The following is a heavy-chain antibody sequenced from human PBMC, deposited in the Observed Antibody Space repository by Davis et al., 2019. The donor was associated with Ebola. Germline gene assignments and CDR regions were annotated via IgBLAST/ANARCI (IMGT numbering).Heavy chain of an antibody. V-gene: IGHV1-2*04. J-gene: IGHJ5*02. CDR3: ARGPSGSSSWYPWFDP. D-gene: IGHD6-13*01. CDR2: INPNSGDT. CDR1: GYTFTDYY. Sequence: AASVKVSCKASGYTFTDYYMHWVRQAPGQGLEWMGWINPNSGDTKYAQRFQGWVTMTTDTSINTAYMELTGLKSDDTAVYYCARGPSGSSSWYPWFDPWGQGTLVTVSS.